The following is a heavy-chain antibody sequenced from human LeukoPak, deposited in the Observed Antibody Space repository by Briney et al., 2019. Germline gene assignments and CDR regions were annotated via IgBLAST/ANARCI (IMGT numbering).Heavy chain of an antibody. CDR2: IIPIFGTP. V-gene: IGHV1-69*06. Sequence: SVKVSCKTSGDTFSIYAITWARQAPGQGLEWMGGIIPIFGTPNYAQKFQGRITITADKSTSTVYMELNSLRSEDTAVYYCARVYSSGTYFDYWGQGTLVTVSS. CDR3: ARVYSSGTYFDY. J-gene: IGHJ4*02. CDR1: GDTFSIYA. D-gene: IGHD3-10*01.